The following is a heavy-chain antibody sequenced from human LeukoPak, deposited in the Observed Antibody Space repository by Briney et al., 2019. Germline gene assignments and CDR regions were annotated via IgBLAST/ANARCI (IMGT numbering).Heavy chain of an antibody. Sequence: GASVKVSCKASGYTFTNYYMHWVRQAPGQGLEWMGIINPSGGSTNYAQKFQGRVTMTRDMSMSTVYMELSRLRSDDTAVYYCARGRVQLWSYFDYWGQGTLVTVSS. CDR3: ARGRVQLWSYFDY. V-gene: IGHV1-46*01. J-gene: IGHJ4*02. CDR2: INPSGGST. D-gene: IGHD5-18*01. CDR1: GYTFTNYY.